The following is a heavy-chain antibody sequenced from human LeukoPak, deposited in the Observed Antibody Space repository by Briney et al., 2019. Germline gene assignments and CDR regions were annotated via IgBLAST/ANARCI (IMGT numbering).Heavy chain of an antibody. D-gene: IGHD1-26*01. Sequence: GGSLRLSCAASGFIFSSYGMNWVRQAPGKGLEWVSGIGGSSGYMAYYAESVKGRFTISRDNSKNTLYLQMNSLRAEDTAVYYCAKDRASSWWYFDLWGRGTLVTVSS. J-gene: IGHJ2*01. CDR2: IGGSSGYMA. V-gene: IGHV3-23*01. CDR3: AKDRASSWWYFDL. CDR1: GFIFSSYG.